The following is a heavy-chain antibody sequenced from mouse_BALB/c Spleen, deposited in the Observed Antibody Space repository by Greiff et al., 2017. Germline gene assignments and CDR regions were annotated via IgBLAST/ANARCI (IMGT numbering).Heavy chain of an antibody. CDR3: ERNGGDY. J-gene: IGHJ2*01. V-gene: IGHV1S29*02. CDR2: IYPYNGGT. Sequence: VQLQESGPELVKPGASVKISCKASGYTFTDYHMHWVKQSPGKSLEWIGYIYPYNGGTGYNQKFKSKDTLTVDNSSSTAYMELRSLTSEDSAVYYCERNGGDYWGQGTTLTVSS. CDR1: GYTFTDYH.